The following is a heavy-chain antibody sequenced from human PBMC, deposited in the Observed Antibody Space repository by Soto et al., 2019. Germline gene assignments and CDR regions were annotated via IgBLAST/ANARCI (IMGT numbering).Heavy chain of an antibody. CDR3: VRAAGYSGNDYVYYYGIDV. J-gene: IGHJ6*02. V-gene: IGHV3-33*01. Sequence: QVQLVESGGGVVQPGRSLRLSCAASGFTFSTYGMNWVRQAPGKGLEWVALVWYDGRNKDYADSVKGRFTISRDNSKNTLYLQMNSLRDEDTAVYYCVRAAGYSGNDYVYYYGIDVWGQGTTVTVSS. CDR1: GFTFSTYG. D-gene: IGHD5-12*01. CDR2: VWYDGRNK.